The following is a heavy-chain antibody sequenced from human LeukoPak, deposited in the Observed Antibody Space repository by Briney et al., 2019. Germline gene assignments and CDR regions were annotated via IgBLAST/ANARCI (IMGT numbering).Heavy chain of an antibody. J-gene: IGHJ4*02. D-gene: IGHD5-12*01. V-gene: IGHV3-48*01. CDR2: ISSSSSTI. Sequence: GGSLRLSCAASGFTFSSYSMNWVRQAPGKGLEWDSYISSSSSTIYYADSVKGRFTISRDNAKNSLYLQMNSLRAEDTAVYYCARGGGYSGYCFDYWGQGTLVTVSS. CDR1: GFTFSSYS. CDR3: ARGGGYSGYCFDY.